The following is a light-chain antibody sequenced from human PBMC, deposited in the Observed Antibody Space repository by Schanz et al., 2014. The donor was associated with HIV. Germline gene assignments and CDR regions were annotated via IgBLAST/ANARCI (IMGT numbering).Light chain of an antibody. Sequence: DIQMTQSPSSLSASVGNRVTITCRASQSISSWLAWYQQKPGKAPKLLIYAASSLQSGVPSRFSGSGSGTDFTLTISSLQPEDFAVYYCQQYNDWPPITFGQGTRLEIK. CDR3: QQYNDWPPIT. CDR1: QSISSW. CDR2: AAS. V-gene: IGKV1-5*01. J-gene: IGKJ5*01.